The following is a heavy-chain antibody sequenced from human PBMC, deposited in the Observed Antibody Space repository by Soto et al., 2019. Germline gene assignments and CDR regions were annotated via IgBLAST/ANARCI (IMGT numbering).Heavy chain of an antibody. CDR2: INHSGST. D-gene: IGHD3-3*01. J-gene: IGHJ6*02. V-gene: IGHV4-34*01. CDR1: CGSFSGYY. CDR3: ARSNGYYDFWSGYSDYYYYGMDV. Sequence: SETLSLTCAVYCGSFSGYYWSCIRQPPGKGLEWIGEINHSGSTNYNPSLKIRVTISVDTSKNQFSLKLSSVTAADTAVYYCARSNGYYDFWSGYSDYYYYGMDVWGQGTTVTVSS.